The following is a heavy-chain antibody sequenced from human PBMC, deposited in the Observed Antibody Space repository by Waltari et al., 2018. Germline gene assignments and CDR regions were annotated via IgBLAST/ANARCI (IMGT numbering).Heavy chain of an antibody. CDR3: ARDSPSYYDFWSGYPYYFDY. CDR2: IYTSGST. CDR1: GGSISSYY. J-gene: IGHJ4*02. V-gene: IGHV4-4*07. D-gene: IGHD3-3*01. Sequence: QVQLQESGPGLVKPSETLSLTCTVSGGSISSYYWSWIRQPAGKGLEWIGRIYTSGSTNYNPSLKSRFTMSVDTSKNQFSLKLSSVTAADTAVYYCARDSPSYYDFWSGYPYYFDYWGQGTLVTVSS.